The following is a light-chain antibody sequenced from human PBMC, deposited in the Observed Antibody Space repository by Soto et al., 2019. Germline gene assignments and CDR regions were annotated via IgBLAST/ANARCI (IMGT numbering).Light chain of an antibody. J-gene: IGLJ3*02. CDR1: SSDVGGYNY. CDR3: SSYVASNNLR. V-gene: IGLV2-8*01. CDR2: EVS. Sequence: QSALTQPPSASGSPGQSVAISCTGTSSDVGGYNYVSWYQQHPGKAPKLMIYEVSKRPSGLPERFSGYKSGNTAPLTVSGLQAEDEADYYFSSYVASNNLRFGGGTTLTVL.